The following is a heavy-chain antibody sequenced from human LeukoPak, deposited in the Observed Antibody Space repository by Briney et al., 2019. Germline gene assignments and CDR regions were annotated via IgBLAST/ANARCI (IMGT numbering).Heavy chain of an antibody. CDR1: GYTFTSYA. CDR3: ARESSSGWGDNYYYGMDV. CDR2: ISAYTGNT. D-gene: IGHD6-19*01. J-gene: IGHJ6*02. V-gene: IGHV1-18*01. Sequence: ASVKVSCKASGYTFTSYAISWVRQAPGQGLEWMGWISAYTGNTNYAQNVQGRVTMTTDTSTTTAYMELRSLRSDDTGMYYCARESSSGWGDNYYYGMDVWGQGTTVTVSS.